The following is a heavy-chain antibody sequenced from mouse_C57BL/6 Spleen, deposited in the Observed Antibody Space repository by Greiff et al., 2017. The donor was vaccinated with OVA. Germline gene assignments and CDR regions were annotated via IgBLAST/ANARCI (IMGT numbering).Heavy chain of an antibody. CDR3: ARYSRVHYAMDY. CDR1: GYTFTSYW. V-gene: IGHV1-52*01. CDR2: IDPSDSET. D-gene: IGHD3-3*01. Sequence: QVQLQQPGAELVRPGSSVKLSCKASGYTFTSYWMHWVKQRPIQGLEWIGNIDPSDSETHYNQKFKDKATLTVDKSSSTAYMQLSSPTSEDSAVYYCARYSRVHYAMDYWGQGTSVTVSS. J-gene: IGHJ4*01.